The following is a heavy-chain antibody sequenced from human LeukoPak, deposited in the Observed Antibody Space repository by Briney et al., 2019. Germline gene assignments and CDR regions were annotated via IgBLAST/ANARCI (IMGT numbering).Heavy chain of an antibody. CDR2: IYYSGST. J-gene: IGHJ6*02. Sequence: SETLSLTCTVSGGSISSYYWSWVRQPPGKGLEWIGYIYYSGSTNYNPSLKSRVTISVDTSKNQFSLKLSSVTAADTAVYYCARFYYGSAMDVWGQGTTVTVSS. V-gene: IGHV4-59*08. CDR1: GGSISSYY. D-gene: IGHD3-10*01. CDR3: ARFYYGSAMDV.